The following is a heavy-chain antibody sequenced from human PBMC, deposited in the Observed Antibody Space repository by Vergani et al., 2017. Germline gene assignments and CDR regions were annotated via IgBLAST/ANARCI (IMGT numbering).Heavy chain of an antibody. CDR2: IIPILGIA. CDR3: ARGRYYSSTSCIGVYYYYYYGMDV. Sequence: QVQLVQSGAEVKKPGSSVKVSCKASGGTFSSYTISWVRQAPGQGLEWMGRIIPILGIANYAQKFQGRVTITADKSTSTAYMELSSLRSEDTAVYYCARGRYYSSTSCIGVYYYYYYGMDVWGQGTTVTVSS. J-gene: IGHJ6*02. CDR1: GGTFSSYT. V-gene: IGHV1-69*02. D-gene: IGHD2-2*01.